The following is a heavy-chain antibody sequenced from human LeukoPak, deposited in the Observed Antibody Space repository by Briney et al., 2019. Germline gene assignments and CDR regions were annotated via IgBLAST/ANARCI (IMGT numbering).Heavy chain of an antibody. D-gene: IGHD3-10*01. J-gene: IGHJ4*02. CDR3: AKDLEITMVRGVISAPHY. CDR1: GLTFSTYS. CDR2: ISSSSGFI. V-gene: IGHV3-21*04. Sequence: PGGSLRLSCAASGLTFSTYSMNWVRQAPGKGLEWVSSISSSSGFIYYADSVKGRFTISRDNAENSLYLQMNSLRAEDTAVYYCAKDLEITMVRGVISAPHYWGQGTLVTVSS.